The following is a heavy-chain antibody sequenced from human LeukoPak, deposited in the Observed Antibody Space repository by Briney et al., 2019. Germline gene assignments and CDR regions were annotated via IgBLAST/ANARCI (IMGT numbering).Heavy chain of an antibody. J-gene: IGHJ4*02. CDR1: GGSISNTNW. V-gene: IGHV4-4*02. CDR3: SRENGAFSPLGY. CDR2: ISLTGLT. D-gene: IGHD2-8*01. Sequence: SETLSLTCGVSGGSISNTNWWSWVRQPPGQGLEWIGEISLTGLTHYNPSLESRVTVSLGKSKNQLSLNLTSVTAADTAVYYCSRENGAFSPLGYWGQGILVTV.